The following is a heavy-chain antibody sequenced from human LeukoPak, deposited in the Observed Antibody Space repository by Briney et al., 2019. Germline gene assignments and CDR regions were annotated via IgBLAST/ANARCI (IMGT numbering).Heavy chain of an antibody. CDR2: ISYDGSNK. J-gene: IGHJ4*02. V-gene: IGHV3-30*03. Sequence: GGSLRLSCAASGFTFSSYGMHWVRQAPGKGLEWVAVISYDGSNKYYADSVKGRFTISRDNSKNTLYLQMNSLRAEDTAVYSCARASGPFDYWGQGTLVTVSS. CDR3: ARASGPFDY. D-gene: IGHD3-10*01. CDR1: GFTFSSYG.